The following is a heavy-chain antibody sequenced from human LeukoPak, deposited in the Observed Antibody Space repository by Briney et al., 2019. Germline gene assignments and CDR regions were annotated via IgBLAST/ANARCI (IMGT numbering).Heavy chain of an antibody. V-gene: IGHV5-51*01. J-gene: IGHJ4*02. Sequence: GESLKISCKASGYSFPSYWIGWVRQMPGKGLEWMGITDPSDSETRYTPSFQGQVTISVDKSLTTAYLQWNSLKASDTAMYFCARQTAMGRSGDYWGQGTLVTVSS. CDR2: TDPSDSET. CDR3: ARQTAMGRSGDY. CDR1: GYSFPSYW. D-gene: IGHD5-18*01.